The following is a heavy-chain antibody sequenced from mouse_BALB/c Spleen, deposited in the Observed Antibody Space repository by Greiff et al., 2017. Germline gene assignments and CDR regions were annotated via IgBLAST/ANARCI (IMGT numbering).Heavy chain of an antibody. CDR2: INPGSGGT. V-gene: IGHV1-54*01. Sequence: QVQLQQSGAELVRPGTSVKVSCKASGYAFTNYLIEWVKQRPGQGLEWIGVINPGSGGTNYNEKFKGKATLTADKSSSTAYMQLSSLTSDDSAVYFCARDDGYSAWFAYWGQGTLVTVSA. D-gene: IGHD2-3*01. CDR1: GYAFTNYL. J-gene: IGHJ3*01. CDR3: ARDDGYSAWFAY.